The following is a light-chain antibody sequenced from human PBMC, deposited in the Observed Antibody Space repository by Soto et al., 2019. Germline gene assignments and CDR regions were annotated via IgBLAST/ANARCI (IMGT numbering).Light chain of an antibody. V-gene: IGKV2-24*01. Sequence: DIVLTQTPLSSPVTPGQPASISCKSGRSLVHRNGNTYLSWLLQRPGQPPRLLIYKVSNRLSGVPDRFSGSGAVTDSTLNISRVEAEDVGVYYCMQATQFPLTFGGGTKVDIK. J-gene: IGKJ4*01. CDR1: RSLVHRNGNTY. CDR2: KVS. CDR3: MQATQFPLT.